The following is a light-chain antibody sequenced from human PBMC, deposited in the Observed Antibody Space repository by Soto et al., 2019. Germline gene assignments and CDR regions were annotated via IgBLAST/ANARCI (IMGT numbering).Light chain of an antibody. J-gene: IGLJ3*02. V-gene: IGLV2-14*01. CDR3: YSSTGSNNWV. CDR1: SSDVGGSKY. CDR2: EVS. Sequence: QSVLTQPASVSGSPGQSITISCTGTSSDVGGSKYVSWYQQHPGKAPKLLIYEVSNRPSGVSDRFFGSKSANTASLTISGLQAEHEADYYSYSSTGSNNWVFGGGTQLTVL.